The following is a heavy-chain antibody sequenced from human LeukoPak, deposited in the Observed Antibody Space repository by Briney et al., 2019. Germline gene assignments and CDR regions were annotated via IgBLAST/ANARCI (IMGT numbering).Heavy chain of an antibody. Sequence: PPGRALRISCAAPGFTLSCYGMHRGRPAPGKGVEGGAVISYDGSNKYYADSVKGRFTISRDNSKNTLYLQMNSLRAEDTAVYYCAKEGEYFDWLFPDYWGQGTLVTVSS. CDR1: GFTLSCYG. J-gene: IGHJ4*02. V-gene: IGHV3-30*18. D-gene: IGHD3-9*01. CDR3: AKEGEYFDWLFPDY. CDR2: ISYDGSNK.